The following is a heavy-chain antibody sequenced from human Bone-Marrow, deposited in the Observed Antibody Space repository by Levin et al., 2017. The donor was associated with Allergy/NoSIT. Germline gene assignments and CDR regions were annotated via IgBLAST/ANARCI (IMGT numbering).Heavy chain of an antibody. J-gene: IGHJ4*02. CDR2: IYPSGST. D-gene: IGHD3-10*01. CDR1: GDSISSYY. V-gene: IGHV4-4*07. CDR3: SASDLMGSRF. Sequence: SETLSLTCNVSGDSISSYYWNWIRQPAGSGLEWIGRIYPSGSTDYNPSFNTRITMSIDTSNMQVSLKLDSVTAADAAVYFCSASDLMGSRFWGQGTLVSVSS.